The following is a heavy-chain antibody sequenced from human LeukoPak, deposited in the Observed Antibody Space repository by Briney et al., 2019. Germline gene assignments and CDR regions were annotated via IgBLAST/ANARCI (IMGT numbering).Heavy chain of an antibody. CDR3: ARVKSGYDIYFDY. J-gene: IGHJ4*02. CDR2: IYHSGST. Sequence: SGTLSLTCAVSGGSISSSNWWSWVRQPPGKGLEWIGEIYHSGSTNYNPSLKGRVTISVDKSKNQFSLKLSSVTAADTAVYYCARVKSGYDIYFDYWGQGTLVTVSS. CDR1: GGSISSSNW. D-gene: IGHD5-12*01. V-gene: IGHV4-4*02.